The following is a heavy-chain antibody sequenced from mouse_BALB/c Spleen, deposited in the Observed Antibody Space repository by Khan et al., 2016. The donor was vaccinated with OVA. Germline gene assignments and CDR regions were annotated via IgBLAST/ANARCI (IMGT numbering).Heavy chain of an antibody. CDR3: ARRGAARATLDYFDY. CDR2: FFPGGGYT. D-gene: IGHD3-1*01. J-gene: IGHJ2*01. V-gene: IGHV1-63*02. Sequence: QVQLQQSGAELVRPGTSVKMSCKAAGYTFTNYWIGWVKQRPGHGLEWIGDFFPGGGYTNYNEKFKGKATLTADTSSSTAYMQLSSLTSEDSALYYCARRGAARATLDYFDYWGQGTTLTVSS. CDR1: GYTFTNYW.